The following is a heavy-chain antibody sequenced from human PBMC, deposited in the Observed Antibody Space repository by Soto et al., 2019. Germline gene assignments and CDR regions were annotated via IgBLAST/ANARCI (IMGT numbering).Heavy chain of an antibody. D-gene: IGHD3-10*01. J-gene: IGHJ6*02. V-gene: IGHV1-69*02. CDR2: IIPILNIA. CDR1: GGTFSSYT. CDR3: ARFRGSYGLDV. Sequence: QVQLVQSGAEVKKPGSSVKVSCKASGGTFSSYTISWVRQAPGQGLEWMGRIIPILNIANYAQKFQGRFTITADKSTSTAYMELSSLRSEDTAVYYCARFRGSYGLDVWGQGTTVTVSS.